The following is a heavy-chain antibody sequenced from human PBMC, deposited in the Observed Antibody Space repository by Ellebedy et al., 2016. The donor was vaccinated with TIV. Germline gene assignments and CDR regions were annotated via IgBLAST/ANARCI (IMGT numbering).Heavy chain of an antibody. Sequence: PGGSLRLSCAATGFSFRSYWMSWVRQAPGKGLEWVANIYQDGSVQYYLDSVKGLFTISRDNAINSLFLQMNSLRAGDTAVYYCARRGSYGDYAVQVNSWFDRWGRGTLVTVSS. J-gene: IGHJ5*02. D-gene: IGHD4-17*01. CDR1: GFSFRSYW. CDR2: IYQDGSVQ. CDR3: ARRGSYGDYAVQVNSWFDR. V-gene: IGHV3-7*01.